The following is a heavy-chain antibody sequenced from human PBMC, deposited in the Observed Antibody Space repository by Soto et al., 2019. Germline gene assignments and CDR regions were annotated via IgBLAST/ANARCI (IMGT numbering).Heavy chain of an antibody. CDR1: GFTFSSYG. CDR3: ARELQQLGCFDL. J-gene: IGHJ2*01. D-gene: IGHD6-13*01. Sequence: QVQLVESGGGVVQPGRSLRLSCAASGFTFSSYGMHWVRQAPGKGLEWVAVIWYDGSNKYYADSVKGRFTISRDNSKNTLYLQMNSLRAEDTAVYYCARELQQLGCFDLWGRGTLVTVSS. V-gene: IGHV3-33*01. CDR2: IWYDGSNK.